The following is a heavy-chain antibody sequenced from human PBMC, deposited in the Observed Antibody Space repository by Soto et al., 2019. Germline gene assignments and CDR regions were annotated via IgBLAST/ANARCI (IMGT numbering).Heavy chain of an antibody. Sequence: EVQLLESGGGLVQPGGSLRLSCAASGFSFSSYSMSWVRQAPGKGLEWVSDISASGGNAFYVDSVKGRFTISRDNSKNTLSLQMNSLRVEDTAVYFCAKLDVTWGQGTLVTVSS. CDR2: ISASGGNA. D-gene: IGHD1-1*01. V-gene: IGHV3-23*01. J-gene: IGHJ4*02. CDR1: GFSFSSYS. CDR3: AKLDVT.